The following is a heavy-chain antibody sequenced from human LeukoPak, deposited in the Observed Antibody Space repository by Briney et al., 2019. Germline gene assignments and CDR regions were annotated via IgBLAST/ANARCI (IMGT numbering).Heavy chain of an antibody. V-gene: IGHV5-51*01. CDR3: ARHPVDY. CDR1: GLHFNSLW. CDR2: IFPGDSDT. J-gene: IGHJ4*02. Sequence: GESLKTYFQGSGLHFNSLWNALRRQMPGKGLEWMEIIFPGDSDTRYSPSFEGQVTISADKSISDASLQWSSLKTSDTAMYKGARHPVDYWGQGTLVTVSS.